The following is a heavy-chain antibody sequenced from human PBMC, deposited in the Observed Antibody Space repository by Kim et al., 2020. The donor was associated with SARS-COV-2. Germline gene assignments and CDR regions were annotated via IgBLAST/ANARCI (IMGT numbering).Heavy chain of an antibody. Sequence: SETLSLTCTVSGGSISSSSYYWGWIRQPPGKGLEWIGSIYYSGSTYYNPSLKSRVTISVDTSKNQFSLKLSSVTAADTAVYYCARLEITMVRGVVDYWGQGTLVTVSS. D-gene: IGHD3-10*01. J-gene: IGHJ4*02. CDR3: ARLEITMVRGVVDY. CDR1: GGSISSSSYY. V-gene: IGHV4-39*01. CDR2: IYYSGST.